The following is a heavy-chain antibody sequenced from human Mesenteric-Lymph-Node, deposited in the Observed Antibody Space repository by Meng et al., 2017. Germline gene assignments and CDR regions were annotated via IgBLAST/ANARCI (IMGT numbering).Heavy chain of an antibody. D-gene: IGHD1-14*01. CDR2: IYYSGNT. V-gene: IGHV4-30-4*01. CDR3: ARAEYYNWFDP. J-gene: IGHJ5*02. Sequence: QGPVEVLRPGLVKPSRTLSLTCTFSGVSMRIGDYFWNWIRQPPGKGLEWIGYIYYSGNTYYNPSLKSRVTISIDTSKNQFSLKLSSVTAADTAVYYCARAEYYNWFDPWGQGTLVTVSS. CDR1: GVSMRIGDYF.